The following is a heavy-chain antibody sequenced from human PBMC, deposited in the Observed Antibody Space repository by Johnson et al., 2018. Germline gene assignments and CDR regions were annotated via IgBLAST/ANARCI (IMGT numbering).Heavy chain of an antibody. CDR1: GFTFDDYT. V-gene: IGHV3-43*01. Sequence: VQLVESGGGVVQPGRSLRLSCAASGFTFDDYTMHWVRQAPGKGLEWVSLISWDGGSTYYADSVKGRFTISRDNSKNSLYLQMNSLRTEDTALYYCAKIQTRVVRGVIFPTYGMDVWGQGTTVTVSS. CDR3: AKIQTRVVRGVIFPTYGMDV. CDR2: ISWDGGST. D-gene: IGHD3-10*01. J-gene: IGHJ6*02.